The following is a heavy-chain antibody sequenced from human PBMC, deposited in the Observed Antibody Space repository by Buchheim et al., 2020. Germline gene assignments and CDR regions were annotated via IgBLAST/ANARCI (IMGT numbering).Heavy chain of an antibody. Sequence: QVQLQESGPGLVRSSESLSLTCSVTEGSISSSCYYWGWIRQPPGQGLEWLATIYTSGSTYYNPSVKSRARVDMEQSKNQFSLSMRSVTAADTAVYYCACNGWRNNPLDYWGHGT. D-gene: IGHD6-25*01. CDR1: EGSISSSCYY. CDR3: ACNGWRNNPLDY. CDR2: IYTSGST. V-gene: IGHV4-39*01. J-gene: IGHJ4*01.